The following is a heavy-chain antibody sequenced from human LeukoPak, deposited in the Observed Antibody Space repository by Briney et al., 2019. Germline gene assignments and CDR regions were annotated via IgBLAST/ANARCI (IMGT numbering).Heavy chain of an antibody. D-gene: IGHD1-1*01. CDR2: IYPGDSDT. V-gene: IGHV5-51*01. CDR3: ARRADNGDFDY. Sequence: GESLKISCKGSGYNFTIYWIGWVRQMPGKGLEWMGIIYPGDSDTRYSPTFQGQVTISADKSISTAYLQWSSLKASDTAMYYCARRADNGDFDYWGQGTLVTVSS. J-gene: IGHJ4*02. CDR1: GYNFTIYW.